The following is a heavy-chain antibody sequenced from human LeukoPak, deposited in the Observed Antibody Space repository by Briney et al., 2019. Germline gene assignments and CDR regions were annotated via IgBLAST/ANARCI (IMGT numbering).Heavy chain of an antibody. D-gene: IGHD2-2*01. V-gene: IGHV3-30*18. Sequence: PGGSLRLSCAASGFTFSSYGMHWVRKAPGKGLEWVAVISYDGSNKYYADSVKGRFTTSRDNSKNTLYLQMNSLRAEDTAVYYCAKELGYCSSTSCPDYYYYGMGVWGQGTTVTVSS. CDR1: GFTFSSYG. CDR2: ISYDGSNK. CDR3: AKELGYCSSTSCPDYYYYGMGV. J-gene: IGHJ6*02.